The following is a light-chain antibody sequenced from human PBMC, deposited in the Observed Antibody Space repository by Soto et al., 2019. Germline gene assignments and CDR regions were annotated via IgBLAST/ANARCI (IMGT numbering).Light chain of an antibody. CDR1: QSVSSY. CDR3: QQYGSSNT. V-gene: IGKV3-11*01. J-gene: IGKJ5*01. Sequence: EIVLTQSPATLSLSPWERATLSCRASQSVSSYLAWYQQKPGQPPRLLIYDASNRATGIPARFSGSGSGTDFTLTISRLEPEDFAVYYCQQYGSSNTFGQGTRLEIK. CDR2: DAS.